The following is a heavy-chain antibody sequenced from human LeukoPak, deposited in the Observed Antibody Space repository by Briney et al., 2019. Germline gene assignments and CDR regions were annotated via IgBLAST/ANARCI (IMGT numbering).Heavy chain of an antibody. D-gene: IGHD3-22*01. J-gene: IGHJ4*02. CDR2: ISWDGGST. CDR1: GFTFDDYT. Sequence: GGSLRLSCAASGFTFDDYTMHWVRQAPGKGLEWVSLISWDGGSTYYADSVKGRFTISRDNSKNSLYLQMNSLRTEDTALYYCAKGNDYDGSGYYYTFDYWGQGTLVTVSS. V-gene: IGHV3-43*01. CDR3: AKGNDYDGSGYYYTFDY.